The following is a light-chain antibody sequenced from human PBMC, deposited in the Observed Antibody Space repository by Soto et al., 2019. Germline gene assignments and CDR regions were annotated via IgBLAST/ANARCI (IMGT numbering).Light chain of an antibody. V-gene: IGKV3-20*01. J-gene: IGKJ5*01. CDR3: QKYGSSSIT. CDR1: QSVSSGY. Sequence: EIVLTQSPGTLSLSPGERATLSCRASQSVSSGYLAWYQQQPGQAPRLLIYGASRRATGIPDRFSGSGSGTDFTLTISRLEPEDFAVYYCQKYGSSSITFGQGTRLEI. CDR2: GAS.